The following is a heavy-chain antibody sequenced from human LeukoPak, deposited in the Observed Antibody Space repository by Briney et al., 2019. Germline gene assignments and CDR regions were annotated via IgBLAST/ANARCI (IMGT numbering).Heavy chain of an antibody. Sequence: GRSLRLSCAASGFTFSNYGMHWVRQAPGKGLEWVALISYDGSNKYYADSVKGRFTISRDNSKNTLYLQMNSLGAEDTAVYYCAKHWEVDSWGQGTLVTVSP. CDR2: ISYDGSNK. V-gene: IGHV3-30*18. CDR3: AKHWEVDS. J-gene: IGHJ4*02. CDR1: GFTFSNYG. D-gene: IGHD1-26*01.